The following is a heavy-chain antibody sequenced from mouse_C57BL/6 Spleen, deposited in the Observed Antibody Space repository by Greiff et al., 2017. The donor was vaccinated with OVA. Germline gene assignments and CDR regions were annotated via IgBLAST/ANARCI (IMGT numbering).Heavy chain of an antibody. CDR3: AREGPDSYFDV. V-gene: IGHV1-59*01. J-gene: IGHJ1*03. CDR2: IDPSDSYT. Sequence: QVQLQQPGAELVRPGTSVKLSCKASGYTFTSYWMHWVKQRPGQGLEWIGVIDPSDSYTNYNQKFKGKATLTVDTSSSTAYMQLSSLTSEDSAVYYCAREGPDSYFDVWGTGTTLTVSS. D-gene: IGHD3-3*01. CDR1: GYTFTSYW.